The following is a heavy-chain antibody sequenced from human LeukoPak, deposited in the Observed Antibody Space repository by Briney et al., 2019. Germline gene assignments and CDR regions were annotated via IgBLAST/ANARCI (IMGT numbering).Heavy chain of an antibody. V-gene: IGHV3-7*03. D-gene: IGHD3-10*01. Sequence: GGSLRLSCVASGFTFTNYVMNWVRQVPGKGLEWVANIKQDGNEKYYVDSVKGRFTISRDNSKNTLYLQMNSLRAEDTAVYYCAKDYYGSGSSFDYWGQGTLVTVSS. J-gene: IGHJ4*02. CDR1: GFTFTNYV. CDR3: AKDYYGSGSSFDY. CDR2: IKQDGNEK.